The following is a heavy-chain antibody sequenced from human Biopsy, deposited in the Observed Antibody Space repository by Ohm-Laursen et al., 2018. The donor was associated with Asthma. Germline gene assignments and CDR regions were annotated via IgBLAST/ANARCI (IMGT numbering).Heavy chain of an antibody. CDR1: GYTFNSAG. J-gene: IGHJ6*02. Sequence: SVTVVCNTSGYTFNSAGITWARQAPGQGLEWMGWLSVYNGNTKVAQKLQDRVTMITDTSTSAAYMELRSLRSDDTAVYFCARAVDYSHYYGIDVWGQGTTVTVS. CDR3: ARAVDYSHYYGIDV. V-gene: IGHV1-18*01. CDR2: LSVYNGNT. D-gene: IGHD3-10*01.